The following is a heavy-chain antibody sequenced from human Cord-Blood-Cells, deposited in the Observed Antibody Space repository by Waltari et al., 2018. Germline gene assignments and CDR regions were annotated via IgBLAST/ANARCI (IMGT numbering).Heavy chain of an antibody. D-gene: IGHD3-22*01. CDR2: TYYRSKWYN. CDR3: ARVYYDSSGYYYYWYFDL. V-gene: IGHV6-1*01. CDR1: GDSLSSNSAA. Sequence: VPLQQSGPGLVTPSQTLSLTCAISGDSLSSNSAAWNWIRQSPSRVFEWLGRTYYRSKWYNDYAVSVKSRITINPDTSKTQCSLQLNSVTPEDTAVYYCARVYYDSSGYYYYWYFDLWGRGTLVTVSS. J-gene: IGHJ2*01.